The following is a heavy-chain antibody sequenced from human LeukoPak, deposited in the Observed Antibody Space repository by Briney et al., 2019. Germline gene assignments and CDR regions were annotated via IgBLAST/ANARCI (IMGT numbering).Heavy chain of an antibody. D-gene: IGHD3-9*01. Sequence: GGSLRLSCVGSGFTFGNYAMNWVRQAPGKGLEWVAAISGRGGDTFYADSVKGWFTFSRDNSKNTMFLQMNSLRAEDTALYYCAKEARDILTHYYWGSQFDYWGQGTLVIVSS. J-gene: IGHJ4*02. CDR1: GFTFGNYA. CDR3: AKEARDILTHYYWGSQFDY. V-gene: IGHV3-23*01. CDR2: ISGRGGDT.